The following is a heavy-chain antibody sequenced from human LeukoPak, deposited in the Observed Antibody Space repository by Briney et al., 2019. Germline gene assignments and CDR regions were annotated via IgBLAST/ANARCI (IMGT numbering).Heavy chain of an antibody. J-gene: IGHJ4*02. V-gene: IGHV3-33*06. CDR2: IWYDGSNK. Sequence: GGSLRLSCAASGFTFSSYAMSWVRQAPGKGLEWVAVIWYDGSNKYYADSVKGRFTISRDNSKNTLYLQMNSLRAEDTAVYYCAKISDYSNFLDYWGQGTLVTVSS. CDR3: AKISDYSNFLDY. CDR1: GFTFSSYA. D-gene: IGHD4-11*01.